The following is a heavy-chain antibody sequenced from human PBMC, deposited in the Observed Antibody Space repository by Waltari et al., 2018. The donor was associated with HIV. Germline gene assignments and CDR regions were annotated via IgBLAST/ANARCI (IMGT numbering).Heavy chain of an antibody. CDR2: ICRSGAP. J-gene: IGHJ3*02. V-gene: IGHV4-38-2*02. CDR3: ARDQDYYDSSGYTSYAFDI. Sequence: QVLLQESGPRLVKSSETLSLTCTVSASSISRNYYWGWIRQAPGKGLELMGSICRSGAPYYNPSFKTRVTISVNMSKNQYSLKLSSLTAADTAVYYCARDQDYYDSSGYTSYAFDIWGRGTMIIVSS. CDR1: ASSISRNYY. D-gene: IGHD3-22*01.